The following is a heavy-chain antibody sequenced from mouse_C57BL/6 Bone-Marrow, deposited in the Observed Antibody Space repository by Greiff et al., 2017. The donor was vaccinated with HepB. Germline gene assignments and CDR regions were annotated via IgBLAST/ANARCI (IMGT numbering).Heavy chain of an antibody. V-gene: IGHV7-3*01. J-gene: IGHJ3*01. CDR2: IRNKANGYTT. CDR1: GFTFTDYY. CDR3: ARGNDYGGFAY. Sequence: EVKLMESGGGLVQPGGSLSLSCAASGFTFTDYYMSWVRQPPGKALEWLGFIRNKANGYTTEYSASVKGRFTISRDNSQSILYLQMNALRAEDSATYYCARGNDYGGFAYWGQGTLVTVSA. D-gene: IGHD2-4*01.